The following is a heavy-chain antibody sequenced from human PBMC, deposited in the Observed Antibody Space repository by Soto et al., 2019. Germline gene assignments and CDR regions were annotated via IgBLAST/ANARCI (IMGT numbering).Heavy chain of an antibody. CDR1: GGSISSYY. J-gene: IGHJ5*02. CDR2: IYYSGST. CDR3: AREEILGYCSGGSCYSGNWFDP. Sequence: PSETLSLTCTVSGGSISSYYWSWIRQPPGKGLEWIGYIYYSGSTNYNPSLKSRVTISVDTSKNQFSLKLSSVTAADTAVYYCAREEILGYCSGGSCYSGNWFDPWGPGTLVTVSS. D-gene: IGHD2-15*01. V-gene: IGHV4-59*01.